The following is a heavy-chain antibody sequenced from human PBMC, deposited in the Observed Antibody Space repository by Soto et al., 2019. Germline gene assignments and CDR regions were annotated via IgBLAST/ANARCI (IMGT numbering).Heavy chain of an antibody. Sequence: GGSLRLSCAASKSIFTGYGMHWVRQTPGKGLEWVAVIRFDGTDEHYADSVKGRFTISRDNSKNMLYLQMNSLRVEDTTLYYCARDGLGERASGGFFNYGGRGPRVPFS. CDR2: IRFDGTDE. V-gene: IGHV3-33*01. CDR3: ARDGLGERASGGFFNY. CDR1: KSIFTGYG. J-gene: IGHJ2*01. D-gene: IGHD4-4*01.